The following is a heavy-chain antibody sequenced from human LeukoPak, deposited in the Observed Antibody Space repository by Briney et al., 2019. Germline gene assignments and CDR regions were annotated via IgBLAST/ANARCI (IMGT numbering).Heavy chain of an antibody. CDR2: ISGSGGST. CDR1: GFTFSSYA. J-gene: IGHJ4*02. D-gene: IGHD3-16*02. V-gene: IGHV3-23*01. CDR3: AKAPVWGSYHTSDY. Sequence: GGSLRLSCAASGFTFSSYAKNWVRQAPGKGLEWVSAISGSGGSTYYADSVKGRFTISRDNSKNTLYLQMNSLRAEDTAVYYCAKAPVWGSYHTSDYWGQGTLVTVSS.